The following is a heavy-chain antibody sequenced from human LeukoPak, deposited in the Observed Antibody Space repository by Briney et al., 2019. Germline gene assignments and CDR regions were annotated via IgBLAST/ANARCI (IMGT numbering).Heavy chain of an antibody. CDR1: GGTFSGSA. J-gene: IGHJ4*02. CDR2: IIPIFGTP. Sequence: ASVKVSCKASGGTFSGSAFLWVRQAPGQGLEWMGGIIPIFGTPNYAQKFQGRVTITADEATSTAYMELSRLRSEDTAVYYCASALGSSWYFYDYWGQGTLVTVSS. V-gene: IGHV1-69*13. D-gene: IGHD6-13*01. CDR3: ASALGSSWYFYDY.